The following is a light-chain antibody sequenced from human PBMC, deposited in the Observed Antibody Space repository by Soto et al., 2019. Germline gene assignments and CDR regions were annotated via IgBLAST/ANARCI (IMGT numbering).Light chain of an antibody. Sequence: DVVMTQSPLSLPVTLGQPASISCRSSQSLVYSDGNTYLNWFQQRPGQCPRRLIYKVSNRDSGVPYRFSGSGSGTDFSLKISWVEAEEVGVYYCMQGTHWPPTFGQGTKVEIK. CDR3: MQGTHWPPT. CDR2: KVS. J-gene: IGKJ1*01. V-gene: IGKV2-30*01. CDR1: QSLVYSDGNTY.